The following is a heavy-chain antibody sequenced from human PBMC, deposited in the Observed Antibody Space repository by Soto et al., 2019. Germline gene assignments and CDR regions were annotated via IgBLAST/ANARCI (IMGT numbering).Heavy chain of an antibody. V-gene: IGHV4-4*01. D-gene: IGHD3-3*01. CDR2: IYHSGST. CDR3: VANGYYGLDY. Sequence: QVQLQESGPGLVKPSRTLSLTCAVSGGSITSTRWRSWVRQPTGKGLEWIGEIYHSGSTNYNPSLKSRVTISVDKSKNQFSLNLSSVTAADTAVYWCVANGYYGLDYWGQGALVTVSS. J-gene: IGHJ4*02. CDR1: GGSITSTRW.